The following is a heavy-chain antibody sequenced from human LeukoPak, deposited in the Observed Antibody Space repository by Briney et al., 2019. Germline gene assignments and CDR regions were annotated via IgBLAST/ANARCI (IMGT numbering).Heavy chain of an antibody. J-gene: IGHJ6*03. V-gene: IGHV1-3*01. CDR3: ATEIAAAGTTTYYYYMDV. D-gene: IGHD6-13*01. CDR1: GYTFTSYA. Sequence: ASVKVSCKASGYTFTSYAMHWVRQAPGQRLEWMGWINAGNGNTKYSQKFQGRVTITRDTSASTAYMELSSLRSEDTAVYYCATEIAAAGTTTYYYYMDVWGKGTTVTVSS. CDR2: INAGNGNT.